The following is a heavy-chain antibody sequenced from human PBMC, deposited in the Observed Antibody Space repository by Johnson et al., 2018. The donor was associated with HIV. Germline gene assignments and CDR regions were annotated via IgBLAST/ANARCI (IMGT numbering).Heavy chain of an antibody. CDR2: IKSKTDGGTT. Sequence: VQLVESGGGLVKPGGSLRLSCAASGFTFSNAWMSWVRQAPGKGLEWVGRIKSKTDGGTTDYAAPVKGRFTISRHDSKNMLYLQMNSLRAEDTAVYYCARDLRYSGYEYAFDIWGQGTMVTVSS. D-gene: IGHD5-12*01. V-gene: IGHV3-15*01. CDR3: ARDLRYSGYEYAFDI. J-gene: IGHJ3*02. CDR1: GFTFSNAW.